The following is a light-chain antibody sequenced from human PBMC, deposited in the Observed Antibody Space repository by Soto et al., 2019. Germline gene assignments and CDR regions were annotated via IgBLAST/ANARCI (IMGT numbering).Light chain of an antibody. CDR2: DAS. CDR3: QQYNIWPPWT. J-gene: IGKJ1*01. Sequence: MRQSPATVSVSPGERGTLSCGASQSVSNNLAWYQQKPGQAPRLLIYDASTRATGIPARFSGSGSGTEFTLTISGLQSEDFAVYYCQQYNIWPPWTFGQGTKVEVK. V-gene: IGKV3-15*01. CDR1: QSVSNN.